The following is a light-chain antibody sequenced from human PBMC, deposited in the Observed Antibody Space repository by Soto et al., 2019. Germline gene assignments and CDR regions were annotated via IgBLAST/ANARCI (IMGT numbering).Light chain of an antibody. Sequence: EIVLTQSPDTLSLSPGERATPSCRASQSVSSSYVAWYPQKPGQAPTLLIYGASSRASGSPARFRASGSGTDLPLTISTLEPEEFAGYYAHQYGSSPYTAGQGTVLEIK. CDR2: GAS. CDR1: QSVSSSY. J-gene: IGKJ2*01. CDR3: HQYGSSPYT. V-gene: IGKV3-20*01.